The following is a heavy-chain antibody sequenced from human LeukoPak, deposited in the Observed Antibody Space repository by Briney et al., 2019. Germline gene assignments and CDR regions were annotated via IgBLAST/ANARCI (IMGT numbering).Heavy chain of an antibody. J-gene: IGHJ5*02. CDR2: IKQDGSKK. V-gene: IGHV3-7*01. Sequence: HPGGSLRLSCAASEFTFSNYWMTWVRQAPGKGLEWVANIKQDGSKKHYLDSVEGRFTISRDDAKNSVYLQMNNLRAEDTAVYYCAREAGYCSSTSCYTNWFDPWGQGTLVTVSS. CDR3: AREAGYCSSTSCYTNWFDP. CDR1: EFTFSNYW. D-gene: IGHD2-2*02.